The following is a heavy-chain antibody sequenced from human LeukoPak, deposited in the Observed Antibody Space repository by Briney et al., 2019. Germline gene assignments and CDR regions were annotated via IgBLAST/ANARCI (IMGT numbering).Heavy chain of an antibody. J-gene: IGHJ6*04. Sequence: SETLSLTCAVYGGSFGGYYWSWIRQPPGKGLEWIGEINHSGSTNYNPSLKSRVTISVDTSKNQFSLKLSSVTAADTAVYYCARIQTTVTNLYYYYYGMDVWGKGTTVTVSS. V-gene: IGHV4-34*01. CDR3: ARIQTTVTNLYYYYYGMDV. CDR1: GGSFGGYY. D-gene: IGHD4-17*01. CDR2: INHSGST.